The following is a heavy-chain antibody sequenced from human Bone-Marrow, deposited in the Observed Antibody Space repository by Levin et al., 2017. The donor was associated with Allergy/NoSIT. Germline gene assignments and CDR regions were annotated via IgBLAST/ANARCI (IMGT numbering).Heavy chain of an antibody. V-gene: IGHV3-74*01. J-gene: IGHJ4*02. CDR1: GFTFSSYW. CDR2: INSDGSST. CDR3: ARNPAAAYFDY. D-gene: IGHD6-13*01. Sequence: RAGGSLRLSCAASGFTFSSYWMHWVRQAPGKGLVWVSRINSDGSSTNYADSVKGRFTISRDNAKNTLYLQMNSLRAEDTAVYYCARNPAAAYFDYWGQGTLVTVPS.